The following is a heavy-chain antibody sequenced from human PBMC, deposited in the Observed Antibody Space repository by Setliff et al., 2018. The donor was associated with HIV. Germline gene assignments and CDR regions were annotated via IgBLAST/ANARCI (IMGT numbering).Heavy chain of an antibody. V-gene: IGHV4-38-2*02. J-gene: IGHJ4*02. CDR2: LYYDGNT. D-gene: IGHD3-16*01. Sequence: SETLSLTCTVSAYSIRNGYYWGWIRQSPGKGLEWIGTLYYDGNTYYNPSLKSRVTMSVDTSRNQFSLKLYSVTAADTAVYYCARIFGFTTASYARGNDYWGRGTLVTVSS. CDR1: AYSIRNGYY. CDR3: ARIFGFTTASYARGNDY.